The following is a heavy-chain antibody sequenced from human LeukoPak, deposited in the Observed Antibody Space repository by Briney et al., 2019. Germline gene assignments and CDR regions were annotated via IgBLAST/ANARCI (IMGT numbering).Heavy chain of an antibody. J-gene: IGHJ5*02. D-gene: IGHD3-3*01. V-gene: IGHV1-18*01. CDR2: ISAYNGNT. CDR3: ARGFSDDFWSGYPNWFDP. Sequence: ASVKVSCKASGYTFTSYGISWVRQAPGQGLEWMGWISAYNGNTNYAQKPQGRVTMTTDTSTSTAYMELRSLRSDDTAVYYCARGFSDDFWSGYPNWFDPWGQGTLVTVSS. CDR1: GYTFTSYG.